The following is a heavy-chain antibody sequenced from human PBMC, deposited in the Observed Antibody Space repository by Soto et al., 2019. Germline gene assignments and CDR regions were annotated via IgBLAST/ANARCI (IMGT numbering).Heavy chain of an antibody. J-gene: IGHJ4*02. CDR2: IIPLFGTA. CDR1: GGIFSSNT. Sequence: QVYLVQSGAEVKKPGSSVKISCKASGGIFSSNTINWVRQAAGQGLEWMGGIIPLFGTANYAEKFQGRVTITADKTTKTEYMVLTSLRSEDTAVYYCASKAACGGDCYAFDSWGQGTLVNGSS. CDR3: ASKAACGGDCYAFDS. V-gene: IGHV1-69*06. D-gene: IGHD2-21*02.